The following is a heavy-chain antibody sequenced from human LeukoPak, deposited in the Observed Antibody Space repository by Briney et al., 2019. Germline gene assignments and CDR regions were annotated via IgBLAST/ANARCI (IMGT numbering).Heavy chain of an antibody. CDR3: ARDNQGLVGY. V-gene: IGHV1-18*01. CDR1: GYTFTNCG. Sequence: GASVKVSRKASGYTFTNCGISWVRQAPGQGLEWMGWISPYNGNTDFAQKLQGRVILTTDTSTSTAYMELGSLRSDDTAVYYCARDNQGLVGYWGQGTLVTVSS. D-gene: IGHD1-26*01. J-gene: IGHJ4*02. CDR2: ISPYNGNT.